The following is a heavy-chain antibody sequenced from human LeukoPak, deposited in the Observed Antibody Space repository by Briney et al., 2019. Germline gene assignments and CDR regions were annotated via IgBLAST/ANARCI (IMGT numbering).Heavy chain of an antibody. V-gene: IGHV3-48*03. CDR2: ISRSGTSI. J-gene: IGHJ6*04. D-gene: IGHD6-19*01. CDR1: GFTFSSYE. Sequence: GGSLRLSCATSGFTFSSYEMNWVRQAPGKGLEWVSYISRSGTSIYYADSVKGRFTFSRDNAKNSLFLQMNSLRAEDTAVYYCARGRAVAGSHYGMDVWGKGTTVTVSS. CDR3: ARGRAVAGSHYGMDV.